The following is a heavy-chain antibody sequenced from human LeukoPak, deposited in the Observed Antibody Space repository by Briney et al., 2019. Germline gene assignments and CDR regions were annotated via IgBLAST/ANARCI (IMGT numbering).Heavy chain of an antibody. CDR2: INPTSGGT. D-gene: IGHD5-18*01. V-gene: IGHV1-2*02. CDR3: ARGGGYSYGYIDY. Sequence: ASVKISCRASGYTFTGYYIHWVRQAPGQGLEWMGWINPTSGGTNYAQKFQGKVTMTRDTSISTAYVELSRLRSDDTAVYYCARGGGYSYGYIDYWGQGTLVTVSS. CDR1: GYTFTGYY. J-gene: IGHJ4*02.